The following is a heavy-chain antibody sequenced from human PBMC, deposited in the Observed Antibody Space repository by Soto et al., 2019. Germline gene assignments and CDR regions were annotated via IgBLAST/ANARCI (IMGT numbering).Heavy chain of an antibody. D-gene: IGHD4-17*01. V-gene: IGHV1-18*01. Sequence: QAQLVQSGAEVKEPGASVKVSCKASGYSFTTSGITLGRQAPGQGLEWMGWIRTSNGNTNYAQKLQNRVTLTTDTSTSTAYIELRSLRSDDTAVYYCARRRYGDYDYWGQGTLVTVAS. J-gene: IGHJ4*02. CDR1: GYSFTTSG. CDR3: ARRRYGDYDY. CDR2: IRTSNGNT.